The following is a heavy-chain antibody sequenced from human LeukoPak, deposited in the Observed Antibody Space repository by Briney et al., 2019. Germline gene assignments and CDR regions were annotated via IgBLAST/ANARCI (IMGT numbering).Heavy chain of an antibody. Sequence: GGSLRLSCAASGFTFSTYGMSWVRQAPGKGLEWVSAINSNGGGTYYADSVKGRFTISRDNSKNTLYLQVNSLRAEDTAVYSCAKHSSTWHYFDYWGQGTLVTVSS. V-gene: IGHV3-23*01. J-gene: IGHJ4*02. CDR3: AKHSSTWHYFDY. D-gene: IGHD6-13*01. CDR2: INSNGGGT. CDR1: GFTFSTYG.